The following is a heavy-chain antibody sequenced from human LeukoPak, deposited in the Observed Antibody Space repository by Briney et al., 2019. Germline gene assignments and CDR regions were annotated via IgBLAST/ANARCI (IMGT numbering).Heavy chain of an antibody. D-gene: IGHD4-17*01. CDR1: GFTFSSYA. V-gene: IGHV3-23*01. Sequence: GGSLRLSCAASGFTFSSYAMSWVRQAPGKGLEWFSGISGSGGSTYYADSVKGRFTISRDNSKNTLYLQMNSLRAEDTAVYYCAKAAVTTSTLNWFDPWGQGTLVAVSS. CDR3: AKAAVTTSTLNWFDP. CDR2: ISGSGGST. J-gene: IGHJ5*02.